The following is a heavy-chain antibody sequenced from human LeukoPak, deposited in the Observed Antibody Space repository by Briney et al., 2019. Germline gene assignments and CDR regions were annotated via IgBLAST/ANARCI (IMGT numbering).Heavy chain of an antibody. CDR3: ARAAGYGDYRCFDY. CDR1: GFTFSSES. Sequence: GGSLRLSCAASGFTFSSESMNWVRQAPGKGLEWVSSISSSSDYIYYADPVKGRFTISRDNAKNSLSLQMNSLRAEDTAVYYCARAAGYGDYRCFDYWGQGTLVTVSS. V-gene: IGHV3-21*01. CDR2: ISSSSDYI. D-gene: IGHD4-17*01. J-gene: IGHJ4*02.